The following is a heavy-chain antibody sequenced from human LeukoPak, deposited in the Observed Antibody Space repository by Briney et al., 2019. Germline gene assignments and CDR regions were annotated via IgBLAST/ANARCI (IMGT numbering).Heavy chain of an antibody. V-gene: IGHV3-43*01. CDR2: ISWDGGST. CDR1: GFTFDDYT. D-gene: IGHD3-22*01. CDR3: AKDISYYDSSGYPDY. Sequence: VGSLRLSCAASGFTFDDYTMHWVRQAPGKGLEWVSLISWDGGSTYYADSVKGRFTISRDNSKNSLYLQMNSLRTEDTALYYCAKDISYYDSSGYPDYWGQGTLVTVSS. J-gene: IGHJ4*02.